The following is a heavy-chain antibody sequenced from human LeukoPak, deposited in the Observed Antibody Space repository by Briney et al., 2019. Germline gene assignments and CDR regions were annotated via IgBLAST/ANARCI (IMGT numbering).Heavy chain of an antibody. D-gene: IGHD3-10*01. V-gene: IGHV4-39*07. CDR1: GGSISSSSYY. J-gene: IGHJ4*02. Sequence: SETLSLTCTVSGGSISSSSYYWGWIRQPPGKGLEWIGSIYYSGSTYYNPSLKSRVTISVDTSKNQFSLKLSSVTAADTAVYYCARGPRVLWFGELLYGNLDFDYWGQGTLVTVSS. CDR2: IYYSGST. CDR3: ARGPRVLWFGELLYGNLDFDY.